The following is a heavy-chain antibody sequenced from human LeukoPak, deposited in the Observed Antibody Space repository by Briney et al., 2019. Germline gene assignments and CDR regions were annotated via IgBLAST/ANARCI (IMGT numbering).Heavy chain of an antibody. CDR3: APYRLSIIDS. V-gene: IGHV3-23*01. Sequence: GGSLRLSCAASGFTFNNYAMSWVRQAPGKGLEWVSAISASGGTTYYVDSVKGRFTISRDNSKNVLYLQMNSLRAEDTAVYYCAPYRLSIIDSWGQGTLVTVSS. CDR1: GFTFNNYA. CDR2: ISASGGTT. D-gene: IGHD5-12*01. J-gene: IGHJ4*02.